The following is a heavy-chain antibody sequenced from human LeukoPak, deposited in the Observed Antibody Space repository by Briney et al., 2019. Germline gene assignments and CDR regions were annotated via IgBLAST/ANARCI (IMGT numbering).Heavy chain of an antibody. J-gene: IGHJ4*02. CDR2: INPSGGST. D-gene: IGHD6-13*01. CDR3: ATNTGYSSSWLGY. V-gene: IGHV1-46*01. CDR1: GYTFTSYY. Sequence: GASVKVSCKASGYTFTSYYMHWVRQAPGQGLEWMGIINPSGGSTSYAQKFQGRVTMTTDTSTSTAYMELRSLRSDDTAVYYCATNTGYSSSWLGYWGQGTLVTVSS.